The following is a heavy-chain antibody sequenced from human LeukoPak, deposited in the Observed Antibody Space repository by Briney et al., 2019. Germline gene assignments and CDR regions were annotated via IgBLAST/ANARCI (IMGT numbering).Heavy chain of an antibody. V-gene: IGHV4-34*01. CDR1: GWSFSGYY. CDR3: TRGLLMVRGVIDWFDP. Sequence: PSETLSLTCAVYGWSFSGYYWSWIRQPPGKGLEWIGEINHSGSTNYNPSLKSRVTISVDTSKNQFSLKLSSVTAADTAVYYCTRGLLMVRGVIDWFDPWGQGTLVTVSS. CDR2: INHSGST. D-gene: IGHD3-10*01. J-gene: IGHJ5*02.